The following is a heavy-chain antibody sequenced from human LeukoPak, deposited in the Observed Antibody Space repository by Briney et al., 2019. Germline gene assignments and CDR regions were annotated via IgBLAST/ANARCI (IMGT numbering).Heavy chain of an antibody. J-gene: IGHJ6*03. CDR3: ARDPYYDFWSGYPYYMDV. CDR1: GFTFSDYY. CDR2: IKQDGSEK. Sequence: GGSLRLSCAASGFTFSDYYMSWVRQAPGKGLEWVANIKQDGSEKYYVDSVKGRFTISRDNAKNSLYLQMNSLRAEDTAVYYCARDPYYDFWSGYPYYMDVWGKGTTVTVSS. D-gene: IGHD3-3*01. V-gene: IGHV3-7*01.